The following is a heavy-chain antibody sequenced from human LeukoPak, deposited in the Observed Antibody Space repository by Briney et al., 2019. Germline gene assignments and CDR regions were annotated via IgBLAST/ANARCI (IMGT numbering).Heavy chain of an antibody. Sequence: GGSLRLSCAASGFTFSSYWMTWVRQAPGKGLEWVANIKQDGSEKHYVDSMKGRFTISRDNAKNSLYLQMNSLRAEDTAVYYCARVGNAFDYWGQGTLVTVSS. D-gene: IGHD1-1*01. CDR3: ARVGNAFDY. J-gene: IGHJ4*02. CDR1: GFTFSSYW. V-gene: IGHV3-7*02. CDR2: IKQDGSEK.